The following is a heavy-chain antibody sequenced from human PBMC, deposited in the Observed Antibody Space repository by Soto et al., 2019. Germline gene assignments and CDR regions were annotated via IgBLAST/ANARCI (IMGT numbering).Heavy chain of an antibody. J-gene: IGHJ5*02. CDR1: GGTFSSYA. Sequence: WASVKVSCKASGGTFSSYAISWVRQAPGQGLEWMGGIIPIFGTANYAQKFQGRVTITADESTSTAYMELSSLRSEDTAVYYCARVRCSGGSCYPPNNWFDPWGQGTLVTVSS. CDR3: ARVRCSGGSCYPPNNWFDP. V-gene: IGHV1-69*13. CDR2: IIPIFGTA. D-gene: IGHD2-15*01.